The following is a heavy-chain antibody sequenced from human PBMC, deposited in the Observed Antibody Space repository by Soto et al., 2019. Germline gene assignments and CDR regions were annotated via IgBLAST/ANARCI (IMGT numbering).Heavy chain of an antibody. D-gene: IGHD1-26*01. V-gene: IGHV1-18*04. CDR2: ISAYNGNT. Sequence: VKVSCKASGYTFTSYGISWVRQAPGQGLEWMGWISAYNGNTNYAQKLQGRVTMTTDTSTSTAYMELRSLRSDDTAVYYCARAPPRGPFCYFDYWGQGTLVTVSS. J-gene: IGHJ4*02. CDR1: GYTFTSYG. CDR3: ARAPPRGPFCYFDY.